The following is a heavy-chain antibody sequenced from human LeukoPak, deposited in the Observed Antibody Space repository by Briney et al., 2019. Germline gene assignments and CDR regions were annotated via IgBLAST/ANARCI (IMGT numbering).Heavy chain of an antibody. CDR3: ARWAHSVTYKSWFFDL. CDR2: IFSSGNA. D-gene: IGHD5-24*01. CDR1: GGSFGTFY. Sequence: DPSETLSLTCSVSGGSFGTFYWSWIRQPAGKGLEWLGRIFSSGNANCNPSLKSRLTMSVDTSKNEFSLRLNSVTAADTAVYYCARWAHSVTYKSWFFDLWGRGTLVTVSS. V-gene: IGHV4-4*07. J-gene: IGHJ2*01.